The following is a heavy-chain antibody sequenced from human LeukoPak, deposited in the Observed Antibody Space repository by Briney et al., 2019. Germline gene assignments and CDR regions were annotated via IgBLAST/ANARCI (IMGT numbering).Heavy chain of an antibody. D-gene: IGHD4-23*01. J-gene: IGHJ3*02. V-gene: IGHV1-69*13. CDR2: IIPIFGTA. Sequence: ASVKVSCKASGGTFSSYAISWVRQAPGQGLEWMGGIIPIFGTANYAQKFQGRVTITADESTSTAYMELSSLRSEDTAVYYCARETTVVTFFDRDAFDIWGQGTMVTVSS. CDR3: ARETTVVTFFDRDAFDI. CDR1: GGTFSSYA.